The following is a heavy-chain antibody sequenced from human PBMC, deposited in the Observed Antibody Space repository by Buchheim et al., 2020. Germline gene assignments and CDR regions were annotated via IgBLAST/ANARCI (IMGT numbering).Heavy chain of an antibody. J-gene: IGHJ4*02. D-gene: IGHD2-21*02. Sequence: QVRLQESGPGLVKPSETLSLTCNVSGGSIKRYYWSWIRQAAGKGLELVGRIYSSGNANYSPSLRSRVTMSVDTSKNQVFLRLTSVTAADTAMYFCAREVKTAIPDYWGQG. V-gene: IGHV4-4*07. CDR2: IYSSGNA. CDR3: AREVKTAIPDY. CDR1: GGSIKRYY.